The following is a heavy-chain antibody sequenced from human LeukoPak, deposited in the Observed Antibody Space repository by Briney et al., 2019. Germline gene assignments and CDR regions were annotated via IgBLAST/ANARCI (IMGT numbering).Heavy chain of an antibody. V-gene: IGHV3-74*01. J-gene: IGHJ4*02. CDR3: ARAQRAYGDYHTFDY. Sequence: GGSLRLSCAASGLTFSSHWMHWVRQAPGKGLVWVSRITNDGSSTTYADSVKGRFTISRDNAKNMLYLQVNSLRAEDTAVYYCARAQRAYGDYHTFDYWGQGTLVTVSS. D-gene: IGHD4-17*01. CDR2: ITNDGSST. CDR1: GLTFSSHW.